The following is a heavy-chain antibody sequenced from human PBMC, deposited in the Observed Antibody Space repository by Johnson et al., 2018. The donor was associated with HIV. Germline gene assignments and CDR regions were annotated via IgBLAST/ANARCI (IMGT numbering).Heavy chain of an antibody. CDR3: AKDPAFMGSGVGVAFDV. CDR2: ISASGSST. V-gene: IGHV3-23*04. Sequence: EVQLVESGGGLVQPGLSLRLSCTGSGFSFSSFAMSWVRQAPGKGLEWVSSISASGSSTYNADSVKCRFTISRDNSKNTLFVQMNSLRAEDTAVYYCAKDPAFMGSGVGVAFDVWGQGTMVTVSS. D-gene: IGHD2-15*01. J-gene: IGHJ3*01. CDR1: GFSFSSFA.